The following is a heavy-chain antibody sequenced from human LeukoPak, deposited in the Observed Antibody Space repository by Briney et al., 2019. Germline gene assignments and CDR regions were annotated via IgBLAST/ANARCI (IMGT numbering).Heavy chain of an antibody. J-gene: IGHJ4*02. D-gene: IGHD3-22*01. CDR3: ARDASSPITMIVVVITYFDY. CDR1: GFTFSSYS. V-gene: IGHV3-21*01. CDR2: ISSSSSYI. Sequence: SGGSLRLSCAASGFTFSSYSMNWVRQAPGKGLEWVSSISSSSSYIYYADSVKGRFTISRDNAKNSLYLQMNSLRAEDTAVYYCARDASSPITMIVVVITYFDYWGQGTLVTVSS.